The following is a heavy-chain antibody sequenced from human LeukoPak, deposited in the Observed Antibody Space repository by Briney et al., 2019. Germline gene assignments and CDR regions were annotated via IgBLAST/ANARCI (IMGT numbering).Heavy chain of an antibody. CDR1: GFTFSSYS. D-gene: IGHD3-3*01. J-gene: IGHJ5*02. Sequence: GGSLRLSCAASGFTFSSYSMKWGRQAPGKGVEWGSYISSSIFTIYYAASVTGRFTISRDNPNTSLYLPMNSLRAEHTAVYYCASGGRTSITIFGVAWFVPWGQGTLVTVSS. CDR2: ISSSIFTI. CDR3: ASGGRTSITIFGVAWFVP. V-gene: IGHV3-48*01.